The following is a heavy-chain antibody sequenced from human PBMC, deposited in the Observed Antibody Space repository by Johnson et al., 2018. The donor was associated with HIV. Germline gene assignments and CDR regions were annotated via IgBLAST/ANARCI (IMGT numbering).Heavy chain of an antibody. J-gene: IGHJ3*02. V-gene: IGHV3-66*02. Sequence: VQLVESGGGVVRPGGSLRLSCAASGFTFVDYGMSWVRQAPGKGLEWVSVIYSGDNTYYADSVKGRFTISRDNSKSTLYLQMHSLRTEDTAVYYCARGGRKWELLGDDAFDIWGQGTMVTVSS. CDR2: IYSGDNT. D-gene: IGHD1-26*01. CDR3: ARGGRKWELLGDDAFDI. CDR1: GFTFVDYG.